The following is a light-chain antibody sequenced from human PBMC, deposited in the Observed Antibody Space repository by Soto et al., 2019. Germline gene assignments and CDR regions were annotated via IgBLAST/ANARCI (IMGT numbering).Light chain of an antibody. J-gene: IGKJ1*01. CDR2: GAS. CDR1: QSVNAN. Sequence: EVVMTQSPATLSVSPGERATLSCRASQSVNANLAWYQQKPGQAPRLLIHGASNRATGIPARFSGSGFGTEFILTISSLQCEDFAVYYCQQYNTWLWTFGQGTKVEI. CDR3: QQYNTWLWT. V-gene: IGKV3-15*01.